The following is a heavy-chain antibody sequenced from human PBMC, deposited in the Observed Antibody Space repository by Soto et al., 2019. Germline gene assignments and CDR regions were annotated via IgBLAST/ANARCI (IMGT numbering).Heavy chain of an antibody. V-gene: IGHV3-33*01. CDR2: IRYDGSNT. CDR3: ARDGVGATTYFGYFDC. J-gene: IGHJ4*02. Sequence: QVQLVESGGGVVQPGRSLRLSCAASGFTFSGYGMHWVRQAPGKGLEWVAVIRYDGSNTYYADSVKGRFTISRDNPKNTLYLQMNSLRAEDTAVYYCARDGVGATTYFGYFDCWGQGTLVTVSS. CDR1: GFTFSGYG. D-gene: IGHD1-26*01.